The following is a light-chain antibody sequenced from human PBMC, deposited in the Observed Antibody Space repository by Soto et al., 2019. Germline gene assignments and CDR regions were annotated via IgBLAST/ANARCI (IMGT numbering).Light chain of an antibody. CDR3: QSYDSSLSGPRV. CDR1: SSNIGAGYD. V-gene: IGLV1-40*01. J-gene: IGLJ2*01. Sequence: QYVLTQPPSVSGAPGQRVTISCTGSSSNIGAGYDVHWYQQLPGTAPKLLIYGNSNRPSGVPDRFSGSKSGTSASLAITGLQAEDEADYYCQSYDSSLSGPRVFGGGTKLTVL. CDR2: GNS.